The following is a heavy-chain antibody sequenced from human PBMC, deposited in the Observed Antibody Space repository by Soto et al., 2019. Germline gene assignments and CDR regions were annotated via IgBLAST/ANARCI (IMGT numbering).Heavy chain of an antibody. J-gene: IGHJ4*02. V-gene: IGHV3-49*03. CDR1: GFSIGDYA. Sequence: GGSLRLSCAGSGFSIGDYALTWFRQPPGKEPEWVGFIRTKAYDETTEYAASVRGRFTISRDDSQNIAYLHMSSLNTEDTAVYFCARAPIPSAYWGQGTQVTVSS. CDR2: IRTKAYDETT. CDR3: ARAPIPSAY.